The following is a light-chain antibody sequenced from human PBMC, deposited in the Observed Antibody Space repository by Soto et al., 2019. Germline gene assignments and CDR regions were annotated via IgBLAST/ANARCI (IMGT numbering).Light chain of an antibody. J-gene: IGLJ2*01. V-gene: IGLV3-25*03. CDR1: TLPKQY. Sequence: SYELPQPPSVSVSPGQTARITCSGETLPKQYASWYQQKSGQAPLLVIYKDIERPSGIPERFSASSSGTTVTLTISGVQAEDGADYYCQSADSSGSLVVFGGGTKLTVL. CDR3: QSADSSGSLVV. CDR2: KDI.